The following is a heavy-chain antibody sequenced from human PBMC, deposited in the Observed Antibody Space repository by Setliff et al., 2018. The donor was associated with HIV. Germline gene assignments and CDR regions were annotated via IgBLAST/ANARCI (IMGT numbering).Heavy chain of an antibody. CDR1: GGSFNTKRTK. J-gene: IGHJ5*01. CDR2: IFYFGSV. Sequence: SETLSLTCKVSGGSFNTKRTKWGWIRQSPGKGLEWIGSIFYFGSVTYNPSLKSRPLISIDMSKTQFSLNLRSVTAADTAVYYCVRELLGSGGTVPEVNFFDSWGQGTLVTVPQ. V-gene: IGHV4-39*07. D-gene: IGHD1-26*01. CDR3: VRELLGSGGTVPEVNFFDS.